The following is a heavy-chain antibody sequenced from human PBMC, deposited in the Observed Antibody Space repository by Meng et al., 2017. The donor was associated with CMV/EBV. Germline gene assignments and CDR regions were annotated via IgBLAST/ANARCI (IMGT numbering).Heavy chain of an antibody. CDR1: GYSITSGYY. V-gene: IGHV4-38-2*02. J-gene: IGHJ4*02. CDR2: MYQNGNT. Sequence: SETLSLTCIVSGYSITSGYYWGWVRQPPGKGLEWIGSMYQNGNTYHNPSLKSRVTISIDTSKNQFSLKLNSVTAADTAVYYCARELPDVGVPHNAWGQGTLVTVSS. D-gene: IGHD1-1*01. CDR3: ARELPDVGVPHNA.